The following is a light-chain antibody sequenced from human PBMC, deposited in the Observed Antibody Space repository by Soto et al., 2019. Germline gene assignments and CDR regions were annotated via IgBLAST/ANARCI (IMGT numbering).Light chain of an antibody. J-gene: IGLJ2*01. Sequence: QSVLTQPASVSGSPGQSITISCTGTSSDVGGYNFVSWFQHHPGKAPKLMIYDVSNRPSGVSMRFSGSKSGNTASLTISGLQAEDEADYYCSSYTSSTAVVFGGGTKLTVL. CDR3: SSYTSSTAVV. CDR1: SSDVGGYNF. V-gene: IGLV2-14*03. CDR2: DVS.